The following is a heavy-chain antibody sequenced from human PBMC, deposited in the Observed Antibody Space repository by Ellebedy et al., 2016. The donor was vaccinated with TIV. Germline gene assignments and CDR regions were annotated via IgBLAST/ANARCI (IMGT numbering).Heavy chain of an antibody. CDR2: VYNDGGT. CDR1: GFIVSSHF. D-gene: IGHD5-24*01. Sequence: PGGSLRLSCAASGFIVSSHFMSWVRQAPGKGLEWVSIVYNDGGTNYTDSVKGRFTISRDSSKNTVYLQMNNLRAEDTAVYYCAKRDGYNYGSFDSWGQGTLVTVSS. J-gene: IGHJ4*02. V-gene: IGHV3-66*01. CDR3: AKRDGYNYGSFDS.